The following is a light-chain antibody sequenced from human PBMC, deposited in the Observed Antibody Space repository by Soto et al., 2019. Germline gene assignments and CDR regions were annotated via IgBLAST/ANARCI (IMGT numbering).Light chain of an antibody. V-gene: IGKV1-5*01. CDR1: RGISSW. CDR2: DAS. Sequence: IQMTQAPSTLAASVGDRVTITCRARRGISSWFALFQQKPGKAPKLLIYDASTLDSGVPSRFSGSGSGTDFPLTITSLQTDDFATYFCQQYDSYSLTYGPGTKVEIK. J-gene: IGKJ3*01. CDR3: QQYDSYSLT.